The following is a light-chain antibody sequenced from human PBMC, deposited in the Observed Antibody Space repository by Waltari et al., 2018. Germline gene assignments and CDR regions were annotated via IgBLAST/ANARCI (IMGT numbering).Light chain of an antibody. Sequence: SYELTQPPSVSVSPGQTASITCPGDQLGDKFACWYQQKPGQSPGRVIQQDKKRPSGIPERFSGSNSGNTATLTISGTQAMDEADYYCQAWDSSSVVFGGGTKLTVL. CDR2: QDK. CDR1: QLGDKF. J-gene: IGLJ2*01. CDR3: QAWDSSSVV. V-gene: IGLV3-1*01.